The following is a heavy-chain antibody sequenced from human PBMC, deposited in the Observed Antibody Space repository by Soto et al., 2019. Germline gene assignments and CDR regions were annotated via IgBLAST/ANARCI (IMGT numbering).Heavy chain of an antibody. V-gene: IGHV1-18*04. D-gene: IGHD3-22*01. CDR3: ASPSYYDSSGYSLQGFAY. CDR1: GYTFTSYG. CDR2: ISAYNGNT. Sequence: SVKVSCKASGYTFTSYGISWLRQAPGQGLEWMGLISAYNGNTNYAQKLQGRVTMTTETSTSTAYMELRSLRSDDTAVYYCASPSYYDSSGYSLQGFAYWGQGTPVTVYS. J-gene: IGHJ4*02.